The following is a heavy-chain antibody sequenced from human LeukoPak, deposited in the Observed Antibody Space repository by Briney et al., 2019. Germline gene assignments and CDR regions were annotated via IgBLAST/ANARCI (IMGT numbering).Heavy chain of an antibody. Sequence: SETLSLTCTVSGGSISSYYWSWIRQPPEKGLEWIGYIYYSGSTNYNPSLKSRVTISVDTSKNQFSLKLSSVTAADTAVYYCARVYDSSGYYDYWGQGTLVTVSS. J-gene: IGHJ4*02. CDR1: GGSISSYY. D-gene: IGHD3-22*01. CDR2: IYYSGST. V-gene: IGHV4-59*08. CDR3: ARVYDSSGYYDY.